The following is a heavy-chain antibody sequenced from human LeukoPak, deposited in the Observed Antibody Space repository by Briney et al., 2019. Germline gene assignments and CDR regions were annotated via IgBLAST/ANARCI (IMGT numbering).Heavy chain of an antibody. D-gene: IGHD4-17*01. CDR2: ISGSGDKT. J-gene: IGHJ3*02. V-gene: IGHV3-23*01. CDR1: GFTFSTYG. Sequence: GGSLRLSCAASGFTFSTYGMSWVRQAPGKGLEWVSGISGSGDKTVYADSVKGRLTISRDNSKNTLYLQMNSLRAEDTAVYYCAKVGDDPFDIWGQGTMVTVSS. CDR3: AKVGDDPFDI.